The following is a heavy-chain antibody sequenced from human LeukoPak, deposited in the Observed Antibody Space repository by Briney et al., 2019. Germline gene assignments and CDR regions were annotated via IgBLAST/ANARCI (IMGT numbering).Heavy chain of an antibody. CDR3: AREFGSSRYFDY. V-gene: IGHV3-74*01. CDR2: INSDGSFT. J-gene: IGHJ4*02. D-gene: IGHD2-15*01. Sequence: PGGSLRLSCEASGFTFGSYCMHWVRQAPGKGLVWVSRINSDGSFTNYADSVKGRFTISRDNAKNTLYLQMNSLRAEDTAVYYCAREFGSSRYFDYWGQGIPVTVSS. CDR1: GFTFGSYC.